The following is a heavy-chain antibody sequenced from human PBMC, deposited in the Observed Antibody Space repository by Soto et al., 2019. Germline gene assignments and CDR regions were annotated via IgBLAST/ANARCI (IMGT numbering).Heavy chain of an antibody. CDR3: ARVDRRRGYSYGPSVEAKYYFDS. CDR2: IYYSGST. D-gene: IGHD5-18*01. J-gene: IGHJ4*02. V-gene: IGHV4-61*01. CDR1: GGSVSSGSYY. Sequence: SETLSLTCTVSGGSVSSGSYYWSWIRQPPGKGLEWIAFIYYSGSTSYSPSLESRVTISIDTSKNQFSLKLSSVTAADTAVYYCARVDRRRGYSYGPSVEAKYYFDSWGQGALVTVSS.